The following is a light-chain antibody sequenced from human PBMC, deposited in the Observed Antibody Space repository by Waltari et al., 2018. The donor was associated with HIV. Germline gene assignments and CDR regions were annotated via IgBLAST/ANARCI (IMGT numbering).Light chain of an antibody. CDR2: RND. V-gene: IGLV1-47*01. CDR3: ATWDDGLSGRRV. J-gene: IGLJ3*02. CDR1: TSNIGYNY. Sequence: QYVLTQPPSASGTPGQRVTISCSGSTSNIGYNYVYWYQQFPGTAPKLLINRNDRRPSGVPVRFAGSKSGTSASLAITGLRSEDEADYYWATWDDGLSGRRVFGGGTKLTVL.